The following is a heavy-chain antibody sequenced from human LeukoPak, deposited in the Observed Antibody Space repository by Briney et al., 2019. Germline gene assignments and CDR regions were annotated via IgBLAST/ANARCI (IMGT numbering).Heavy chain of an antibody. CDR2: IYYSGST. CDR1: GGSISSYY. J-gene: IGHJ3*02. Sequence: PSETLSLTCTVSGGSISSYYWSWIRQPPGKGLEWLGYIYYSGSTNYNPSLKSLITISVDTSKNQFSLKLSSVAAADTAMYFGAKDPFLYRDAFDIWGQGTMVTVSS. V-gene: IGHV4-59*12. D-gene: IGHD3-16*01. CDR3: AKDPFLYRDAFDI.